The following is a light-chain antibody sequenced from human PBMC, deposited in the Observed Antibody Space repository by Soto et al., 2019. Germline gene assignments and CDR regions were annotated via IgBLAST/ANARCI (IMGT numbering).Light chain of an antibody. J-gene: IGKJ2*03. V-gene: IGKV3-20*01. CDR3: QQFGSSPRYS. CDR2: GAS. CDR1: QSVSSSY. Sequence: EIVLTQSPGTLSLSPGEGATLSCRASQSVSSSYLAWYQQKPGQAPRLLIYGASSRATGIPDRFSGSGSGTDFTLTIRRLEPEDFALYYCQQFGSSPRYSFGPGTKLEIK.